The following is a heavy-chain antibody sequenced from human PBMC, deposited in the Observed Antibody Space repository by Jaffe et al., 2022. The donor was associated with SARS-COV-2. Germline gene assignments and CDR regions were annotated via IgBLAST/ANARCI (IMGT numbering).Heavy chain of an antibody. Sequence: EVQLVESGGGLVKPGGSLRLSCAASGFTFSNAWMNWVRQAPGKGLEWVGRIKSKTDGGTTDYAAPVKGRFTISRDDSKNTLYLQMDSLKTEDTAVFYCATVRAGSGWYYWGQGTLVTVSS. CDR2: IKSKTDGGTT. V-gene: IGHV3-15*01. CDR1: GFTFSNAW. D-gene: IGHD6-19*01. J-gene: IGHJ4*02. CDR3: ATVRAGSGWYY.